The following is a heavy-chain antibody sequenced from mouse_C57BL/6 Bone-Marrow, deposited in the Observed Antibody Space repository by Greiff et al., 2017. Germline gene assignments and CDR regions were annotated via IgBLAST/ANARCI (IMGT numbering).Heavy chain of an antibody. V-gene: IGHV5-4*01. CDR2: ISDGGSYT. Sequence: EVKLMESGGGLVKPGGSLKLSCAASGFTFSSYAMSWVRQTPEKRLEWVATISDGGSYTYYPDNVKGRFTISRDNAKNNLYLQMSHLKSEDTAMYYCARDTTVVARRGYFDVWGTGTTVTVSS. J-gene: IGHJ1*03. CDR3: ARDTTVVARRGYFDV. D-gene: IGHD1-1*01. CDR1: GFTFSSYA.